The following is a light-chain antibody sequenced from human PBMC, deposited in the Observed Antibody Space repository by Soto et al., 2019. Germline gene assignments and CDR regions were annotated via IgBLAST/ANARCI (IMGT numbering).Light chain of an antibody. CDR2: GAS. CDR1: QSVSSD. Sequence: EIVMTQSPATLSVSPGERVTLSCRASQSVSSDLAWYHQKPGQAPRLLVYGASTRATGIPARFSGSGSGTEFTHTINSLQSEDFAVYFCQQYNSWPRTFGQGTKVEIK. J-gene: IGKJ1*01. CDR3: QQYNSWPRT. V-gene: IGKV3-15*01.